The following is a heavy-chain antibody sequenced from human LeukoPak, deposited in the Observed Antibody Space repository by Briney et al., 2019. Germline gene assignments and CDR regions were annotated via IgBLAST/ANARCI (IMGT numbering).Heavy chain of an antibody. D-gene: IGHD1-14*01. J-gene: IGHJ4*02. Sequence: GGSLRLSSAASGFTFSSYGMHWVRQAPGKGLEWVAVIWYDGSNKYYADSVKGRFTISRDNSKNTLYLQMNSLRAEDTAVYYWGKDRGMGGTTVDCWGQGTLVNVFS. V-gene: IGHV3-33*06. CDR2: IWYDGSNK. CDR3: GKDRGMGGTTVDC. CDR1: GFTFSSYG.